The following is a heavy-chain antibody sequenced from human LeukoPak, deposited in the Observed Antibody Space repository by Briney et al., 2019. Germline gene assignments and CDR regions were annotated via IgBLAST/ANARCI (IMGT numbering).Heavy chain of an antibody. CDR2: FEAEDGET. J-gene: IGHJ4*02. Sequence: GASVKVSCKVSGYTLTELSMHWVRQAPGKGLEWMGGFEAEDGETIYAQKFQGRVTMTEDTSTDTAYMELSSLRSEDTAVYYCATAPHQYYYDSSGSHFDYWGQGTLVTVSS. CDR3: ATAPHQYYYDSSGSHFDY. V-gene: IGHV1-24*01. D-gene: IGHD3-22*01. CDR1: GYTLTELS.